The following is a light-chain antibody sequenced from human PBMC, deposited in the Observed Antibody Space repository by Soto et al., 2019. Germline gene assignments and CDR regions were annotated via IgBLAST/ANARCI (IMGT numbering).Light chain of an antibody. V-gene: IGLV2-14*01. CDR1: SSDVGSYNY. J-gene: IGLJ3*02. Sequence: QSALTQPASVSGSPGQSITISCTGTSSDVGSYNYVSWYQQYPGKAPKLMIYDVSNRPSGVSYRFSGSKSGNTASLTIAGLQAEDEADYYCSSYTTSSTQVVFGGGTEVTVL. CDR2: DVS. CDR3: SSYTTSSTQVV.